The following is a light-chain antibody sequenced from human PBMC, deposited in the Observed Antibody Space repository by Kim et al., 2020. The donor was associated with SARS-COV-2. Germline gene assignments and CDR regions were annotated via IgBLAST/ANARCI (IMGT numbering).Light chain of an antibody. CDR3: QAWDSSTPYV. J-gene: IGLJ1*01. V-gene: IGLV3-1*01. CDR1: KLGDKY. CDR2: QDR. Sequence: VSPGQTATITRSGDKLGDKYACWYQQKPGQSPVLVIYQDRTRPSGIPERFSGSNSGNTATLTISGTQAMDEADYYCQAWDSSTPYVFGTGTKVTVL.